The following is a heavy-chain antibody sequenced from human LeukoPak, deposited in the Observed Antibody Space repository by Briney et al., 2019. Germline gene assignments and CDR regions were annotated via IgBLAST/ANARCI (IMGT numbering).Heavy chain of an antibody. D-gene: IGHD1-26*01. V-gene: IGHV3-30-3*01. Sequence: GGSLRLSCAASGFTFSSYAMHWVRQAPGKGLEWVAVISYDGSNKYYADSVKGRFTISRDNSKNTLYLQMNSLRAEDTAVYYCARDVTRGATNWFDPWGQGTLVTVSS. J-gene: IGHJ5*02. CDR2: ISYDGSNK. CDR1: GFTFSSYA. CDR3: ARDVTRGATNWFDP.